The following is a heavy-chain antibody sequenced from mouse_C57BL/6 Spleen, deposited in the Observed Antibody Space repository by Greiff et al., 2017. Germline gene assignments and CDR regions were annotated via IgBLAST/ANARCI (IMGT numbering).Heavy chain of an antibody. CDR2: ISYDGSN. J-gene: IGHJ1*03. V-gene: IGHV3-6*01. CDR3: AYSTHWYFEV. Sequence: EVQLQQSGPGLVKPSQSLSLTCSVTGYSITSGYYWNWIRQFPGNKLEWMGYISYDGSNNYNPALKNRISITRDTSKNQFFLKLNSVTTEDTATYYCAYSTHWYFEVWGTGTTVTVSS. CDR1: GYSITSGYY. D-gene: IGHD2-5*01.